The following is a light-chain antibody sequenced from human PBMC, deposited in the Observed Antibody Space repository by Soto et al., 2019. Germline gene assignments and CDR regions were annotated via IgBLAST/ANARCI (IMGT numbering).Light chain of an antibody. CDR2: AAS. Sequence: DIQMTQSPSSLSASVGDRVTITCRASQSISSYLNWYQQKPGKAPRLLIYAASSLQSGVPSRFSGSGIGTDFTLTISSLQPEDFANYYCQQSYSTPQATFGQGTKADIK. CDR1: QSISSY. J-gene: IGKJ1*01. CDR3: QQSYSTPQAT. V-gene: IGKV1-39*01.